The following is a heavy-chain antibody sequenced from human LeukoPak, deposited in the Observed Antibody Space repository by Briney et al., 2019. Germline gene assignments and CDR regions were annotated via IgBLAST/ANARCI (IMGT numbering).Heavy chain of an antibody. CDR2: INPSGGGT. CDR3: ARDHSSGWTAFDY. D-gene: IGHD6-19*01. Sequence: ASVKVSCKASGYTFTSSYMHWVRQALGQGLEWMGIINPSGGGTSYAQKFQGRVTMTRDTSTSTVYMELSSLRSEDTAVYYCARDHSSGWTAFDYWGQGTLVTVSS. J-gene: IGHJ4*02. CDR1: GYTFTSSY. V-gene: IGHV1-46*01.